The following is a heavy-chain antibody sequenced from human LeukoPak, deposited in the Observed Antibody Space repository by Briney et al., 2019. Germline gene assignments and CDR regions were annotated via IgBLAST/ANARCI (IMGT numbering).Heavy chain of an antibody. D-gene: IGHD3-22*01. CDR3: VTVLYYDSSGYLY. CDR1: GYALTELS. J-gene: IGHJ4*02. Sequence: ASVKVSCKVSGYALTELSMHWVRQAPGKGLEWMGGFDPEDGETIYAQKFQGRVTMTEDTSTDTAYMELSNLRSEDTAVYYCVTVLYYDSSGYLYWGQGTLVTVSS. V-gene: IGHV1-24*01. CDR2: FDPEDGET.